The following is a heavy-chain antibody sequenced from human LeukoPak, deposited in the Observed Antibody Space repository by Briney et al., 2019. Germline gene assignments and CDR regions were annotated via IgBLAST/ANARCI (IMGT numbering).Heavy chain of an antibody. V-gene: IGHV3-53*01. D-gene: IGHD3-3*01. J-gene: IGHJ5*02. CDR2: LYSGGDT. CDR3: ARLSVSITRRFDL. Sequence: GGSLTLSCAASGFSVSLNYMSWVRQAPGKGLEWVSILYSGGDTYYADSVKGRFTISRDNANSSLYLQMNSLRAEDTAVYFCARLSVSITRRFDLWGQGTFVTVSS. CDR1: GFSVSLNY.